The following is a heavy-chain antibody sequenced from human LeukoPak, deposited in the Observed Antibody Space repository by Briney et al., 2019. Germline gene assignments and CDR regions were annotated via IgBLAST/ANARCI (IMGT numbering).Heavy chain of an antibody. D-gene: IGHD4-11*01. V-gene: IGHV3-21*04. J-gene: IGHJ6*03. CDR3: AKYYSNYGTPYLGYYYMDV. Sequence: PGGSLRLSCAASGFTFSSYTMNWVRQAPGKGLEWVSCISFISGYTYYADSVKGRFTISRDNSKNTLYLQMNSLRAEDTAVYYCAKYYSNYGTPYLGYYYMDVWGKGTTVTVSS. CDR1: GFTFSSYT. CDR2: ISFISGYT.